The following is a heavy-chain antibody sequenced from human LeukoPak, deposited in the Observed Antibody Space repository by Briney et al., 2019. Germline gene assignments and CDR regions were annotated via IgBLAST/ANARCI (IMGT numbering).Heavy chain of an antibody. J-gene: IGHJ4*02. D-gene: IGHD6-13*01. CDR2: ISSASNMI. Sequence: GGSLRLSCAASGLTFSSYEMNWVRQAPGKGLEWISYISSASNMIYYAESVKGRFTISRDNAKNSLYLQMNSMRAEDTAVYYCATASGSWYRYYFDSWGQGILVTVSS. CDR3: ATASGSWYRYYFDS. V-gene: IGHV3-48*03. CDR1: GLTFSSYE.